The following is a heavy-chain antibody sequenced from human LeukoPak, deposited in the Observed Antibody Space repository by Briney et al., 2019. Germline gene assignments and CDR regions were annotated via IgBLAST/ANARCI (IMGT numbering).Heavy chain of an antibody. Sequence: GGSLRLSCAASGSTFSSYWMSWVRQAPGKGLEWVANIKQDGSEKYYVDSVKGRFTISRDNAKNSLYLQMNSLRAEDTAVYYCARDGGRGEGSFTDAQAGYFDFWGRGTLVSVSS. CDR2: IKQDGSEK. V-gene: IGHV3-7*01. CDR1: GSTFSSYW. CDR3: ARDGGRGEGSFTDAQAGYFDF. J-gene: IGHJ2*01. D-gene: IGHD2-21*01.